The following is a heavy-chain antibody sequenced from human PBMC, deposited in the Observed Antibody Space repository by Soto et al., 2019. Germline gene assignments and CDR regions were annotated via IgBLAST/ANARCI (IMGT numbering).Heavy chain of an antibody. V-gene: IGHV3-73*01. J-gene: IGHJ5*02. CDR2: ITSTADTYAT. CDR3: TKYSGASSTPAA. Sequence: EVQVVESGGGLVQPGGSLKLSCAASGFTFSDSVMHWVRQVSGKGLEWVGRITSTADTYATAYAASVKGRFTVSRDDSKNTAYLKMNSLNTEDTAMYYCTKYSGASSTPAALGQGTLVTVSS. CDR1: GFTFSDSV. D-gene: IGHD1-26*01.